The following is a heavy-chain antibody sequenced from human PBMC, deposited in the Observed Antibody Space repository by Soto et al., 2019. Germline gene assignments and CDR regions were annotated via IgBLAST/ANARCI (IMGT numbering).Heavy chain of an antibody. CDR1: GYTFTSYG. V-gene: IGHV1-18*01. CDR2: ISAYNGNT. D-gene: IGHD2-2*01. CDR3: ARKGCSSTSCYLGLYYYYGMDV. J-gene: IGHJ6*02. Sequence: ASVKVSCKASGYTFTSYGISWVRQAPGQGLEWMGWISAYNGNTNYAQKLQGRVTMTTDTSTSTAYMELRSLRSDDTAVYYCARKGCSSTSCYLGLYYYYGMDVWGQGTTVTVS.